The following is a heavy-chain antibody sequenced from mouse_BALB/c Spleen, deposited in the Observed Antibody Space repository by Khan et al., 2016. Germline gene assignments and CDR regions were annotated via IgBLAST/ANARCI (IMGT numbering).Heavy chain of an antibody. V-gene: IGHV5-6-3*01. Sequence: EVQLVASGGGLVQPGGSLKLSCAASGFTFSSYGMSWVRQTPDTRLELVATINSNGGSTYYLDSVKGRFTNYRDNAKNTLDLQMISLKSEVTSMYYCATGGLRWFDYWGPGSTLPVSS. D-gene: IGHD1-1*01. CDR1: GFTFSSYG. J-gene: IGHJ2*01. CDR2: INSNGGST. CDR3: ATGGLRWFDY.